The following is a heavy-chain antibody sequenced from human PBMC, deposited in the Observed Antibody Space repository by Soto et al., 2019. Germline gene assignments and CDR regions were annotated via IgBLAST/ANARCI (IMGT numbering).Heavy chain of an antibody. D-gene: IGHD6-13*01. V-gene: IGHV4-59*01. CDR1: GGSISSYY. Sequence: SETLSLTCTVSGGSISSYYWSWIRQPLGKGLEWIGYIYYSGSTNYNPSLKSRVTISVDTSKNQFSLKLSSVTAADTAVYYCARVGSVEYSSSWYVYYYGMDVWGQGTTVTVSS. CDR3: ARVGSVEYSSSWYVYYYGMDV. J-gene: IGHJ6*02. CDR2: IYYSGST.